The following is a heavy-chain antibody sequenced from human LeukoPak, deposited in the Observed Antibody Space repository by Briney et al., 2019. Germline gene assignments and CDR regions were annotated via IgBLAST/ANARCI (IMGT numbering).Heavy chain of an antibody. V-gene: IGHV4-59*01. CDR3: ASLPYYYDSSGYYAFDI. J-gene: IGHJ3*02. CDR2: IYYSGST. CDR1: GGSISSYY. Sequence: SETLSLTCTVAGGSISSYYWSWIRQPPGKGLEWIGYIYYSGSTNYNPSLKSRVTISVDTSKNQFSLKLSSVTAADTAVYYCASLPYYYDSSGYYAFDIWGQGTMVTVSS. D-gene: IGHD3-22*01.